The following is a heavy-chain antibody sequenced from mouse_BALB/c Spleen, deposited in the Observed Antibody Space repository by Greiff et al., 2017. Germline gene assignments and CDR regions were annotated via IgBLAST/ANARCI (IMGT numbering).Heavy chain of an antibody. CDR2: IDPETGGT. CDR1: GYTFTDYE. CDR3: TRYYYGSSYEGYFDY. D-gene: IGHD1-1*01. J-gene: IGHJ2*01. V-gene: IGHV1-15*01. Sequence: VQLQQSGAELVRPGASVTLSCKASGYTFTDYEMHWVKQTPVHGLEWIGAIDPETGGTAYNQKFKGKATLTADKSSSTAYMELRSLTSEDSAVYYCTRYYYGSSYEGYFDYWGQGTTLTVSS.